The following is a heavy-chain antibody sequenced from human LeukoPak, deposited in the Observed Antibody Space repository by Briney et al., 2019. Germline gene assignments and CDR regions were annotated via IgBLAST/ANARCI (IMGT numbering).Heavy chain of an antibody. CDR1: EFTFSSYA. CDR2: ISGSGGST. CDR3: AKSGRASSSWSRERFDY. J-gene: IGHJ4*02. D-gene: IGHD6-13*01. V-gene: IGHV3-23*01. Sequence: PGGSLRLSCAASEFTFSSYAMSWVRQAPGKGLEWVSGISGSGGSTYNADSVKGRFTISRDNSKNTLYLQMNSLRVEDTAVYYCAKSGRASSSWSRERFDYWGQGPLVTVSS.